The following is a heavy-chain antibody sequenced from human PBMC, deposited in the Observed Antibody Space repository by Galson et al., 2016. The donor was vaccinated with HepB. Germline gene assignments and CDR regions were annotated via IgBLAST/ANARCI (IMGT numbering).Heavy chain of an antibody. CDR2: INTDGTTT. D-gene: IGHD6-19*01. CDR3: TTRGSGGSFDFDY. CDR1: GFTFSNYW. Sequence: SLRLSCAASGFTFSNYWIHWVRQAPGEGLVWVSHINTDGTTTFYAASVKGRFTMSRDNAKNTGYLQMNSLGAEDTAMYYCTTRGSGGSFDFDYWGQGTLVTVSS. J-gene: IGHJ4*02. V-gene: IGHV3-74*01.